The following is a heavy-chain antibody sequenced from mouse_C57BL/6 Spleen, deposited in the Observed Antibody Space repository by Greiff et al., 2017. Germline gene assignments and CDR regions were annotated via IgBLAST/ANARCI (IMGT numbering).Heavy chain of an antibody. CDR1: GYTFTDYN. D-gene: IGHD1-1*01. CDR2: INPNNGGT. Sequence: VQLQQSGPELVKPGASVKIPCKASGYTFTDYNMDWVKQSHGKSLEWIGDINPNNGGTIYNQKFKGKATLTVDKSSSTAYMELRSLTSEDTAVYYCARRYGSSYDAWFAYWGQGTLVTVSA. V-gene: IGHV1-18*01. J-gene: IGHJ3*01. CDR3: ARRYGSSYDAWFAY.